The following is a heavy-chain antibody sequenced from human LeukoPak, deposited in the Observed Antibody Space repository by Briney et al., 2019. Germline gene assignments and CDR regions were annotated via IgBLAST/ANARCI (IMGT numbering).Heavy chain of an antibody. CDR2: IKQDGSAK. Sequence: GGSLRLSCAASGFTFSRHWMYWVRQAPGKGLEWVANIKQDGSAKPYVDSVKGRFTISRDNAKNSLFLQMNSLRAEDTAVYYCARDNGWSADFWGQGTPVTVSS. CDR1: GFTFSRHW. V-gene: IGHV3-7*03. CDR3: ARDNGWSADF. J-gene: IGHJ4*02. D-gene: IGHD2-15*01.